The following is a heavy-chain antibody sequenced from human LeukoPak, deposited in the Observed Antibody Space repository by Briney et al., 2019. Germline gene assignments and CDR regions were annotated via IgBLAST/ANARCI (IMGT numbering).Heavy chain of an antibody. CDR2: IIPIFGTA. V-gene: IGHV1-69*05. CDR3: ARDQPYDAFDI. CDR1: GGTFSSYA. Sequence: GASVKVSCKASGGTFSSYAISWVRQAPGQGLERMGGIIPIFGTANYAQKFQGRVTLTRDMSTSTDYLELSSLRSEDTAVYYCARDQPYDAFDIWGQGTMVTVSS. J-gene: IGHJ3*02.